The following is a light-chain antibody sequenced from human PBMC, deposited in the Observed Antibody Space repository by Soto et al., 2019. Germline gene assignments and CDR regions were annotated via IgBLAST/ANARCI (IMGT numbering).Light chain of an antibody. CDR1: QTVSDNY. CDR2: GAS. CDR3: QQYGGSPRVS. V-gene: IGKV3-20*01. J-gene: IGKJ4*01. Sequence: EIVLTQSPGALSLSPGERATLSCRASQTVSDNYLAWYQQNPGQAPRLLIYGASTRATGIPDRFSGSGSGTDVTRTISRLEPEDFAVYYCQQYGGSPRVSFGGGTQVEIK.